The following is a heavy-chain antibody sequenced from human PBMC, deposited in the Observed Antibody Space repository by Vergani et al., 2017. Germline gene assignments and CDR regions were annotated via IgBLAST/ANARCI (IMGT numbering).Heavy chain of an antibody. V-gene: IGHV5-51*07. Sequence: EVMLVQSGAEVKKPGESLKISCKYSESSFISNEIAWVHLMSGKGLQWMGNINPIDSKIAYSPSFQGQAIMSLDKSITTACLQWRSLKASDTAIYYCTGHVPCGDGACLHFDHWGQGTQVTVSS. CDR3: TGHVPCGDGACLHFDH. D-gene: IGHD2-21*01. CDR2: INPIDSKI. CDR1: ESSFISNE. J-gene: IGHJ4*02.